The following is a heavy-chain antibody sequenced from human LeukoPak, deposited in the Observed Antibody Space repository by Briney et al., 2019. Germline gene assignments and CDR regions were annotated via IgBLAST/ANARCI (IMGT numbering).Heavy chain of an antibody. CDR3: ARAGGSDGYNPLRDYYYYMDV. CDR2: ISYDGSNK. D-gene: IGHD5-24*01. V-gene: IGHV3-30*01. Sequence: GRSLRLACAASGFTFSSYAMHWVRQAPGKGREWVAVISYDGSNKYYADSVKGRFTISRNNSKNTLYLQTNSQRAEDTAVYYCARAGGSDGYNPLRDYYYYMDVWGKGTTVTVSS. CDR1: GFTFSSYA. J-gene: IGHJ6*03.